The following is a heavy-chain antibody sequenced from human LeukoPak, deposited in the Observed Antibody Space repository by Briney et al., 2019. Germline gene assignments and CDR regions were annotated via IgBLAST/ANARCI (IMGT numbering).Heavy chain of an antibody. Sequence: PSETLSLTCAVYGGSFSGYYWSWLRQPPGKGLEWIGEINHSGSTNYNPSLKSRVTISVDTSKNQFSLKLSSVTAADTAVYYCARGGPAAMSHSFDPWGQGTLVTVSS. J-gene: IGHJ5*02. CDR1: GGSFSGYY. D-gene: IGHD2-2*01. CDR2: INHSGST. V-gene: IGHV4-34*01. CDR3: ARGGPAAMSHSFDP.